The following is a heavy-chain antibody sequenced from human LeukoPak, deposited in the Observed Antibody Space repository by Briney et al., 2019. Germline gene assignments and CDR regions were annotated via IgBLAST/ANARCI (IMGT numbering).Heavy chain of an antibody. CDR3: AKGPVVPVATYFFDY. J-gene: IGHJ4*02. CDR2: VSGSGTAT. Sequence: PGGSLRLSCAASGFTFSSYAMSWVRQAPGKGLEWVSVVSGSGTATYYADSVKGRFSISRDNSKNTLYVQTNSLSPEDTAIYYCAKGPVVPVATYFFDYWGQGTLVIVSS. D-gene: IGHD2-2*01. V-gene: IGHV3-23*01. CDR1: GFTFSSYA.